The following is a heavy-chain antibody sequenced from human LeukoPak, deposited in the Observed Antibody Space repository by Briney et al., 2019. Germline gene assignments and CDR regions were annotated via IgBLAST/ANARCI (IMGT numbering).Heavy chain of an antibody. V-gene: IGHV3-21*01. D-gene: IGHD3-3*01. CDR2: ISSRNTYI. CDR3: ARELSGDLGY. CDR1: GFTFSSYS. Sequence: GGSLRLSCAASGFTFSSYSMNWVRQAPGKGLEWVSSISSRNTYIYYADSVKGRFTISRDNAKNSLYLQMSSLRAEDTAVYYCARELSGDLGYWGQGTLVTVSS. J-gene: IGHJ4*02.